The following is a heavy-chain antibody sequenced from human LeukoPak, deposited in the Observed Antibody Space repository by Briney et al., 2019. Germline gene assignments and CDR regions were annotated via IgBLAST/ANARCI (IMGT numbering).Heavy chain of an antibody. V-gene: IGHV3-48*03. CDR3: ATINFRPY. Sequence: GGSLRLSCAASGFTFSNYEMNWVRQAPGKGLEWVSYISSSGSTMYYADSVKGRFTISRDDAKNSLFLQMNSLRAEDTAIYYCATINFRPYWGQGTLVTVSS. D-gene: IGHD1-1*01. CDR2: ISSSGSTM. CDR1: GFTFSNYE. J-gene: IGHJ4*02.